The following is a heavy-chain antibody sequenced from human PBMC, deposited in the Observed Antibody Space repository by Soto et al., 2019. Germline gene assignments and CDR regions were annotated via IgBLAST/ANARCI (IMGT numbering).Heavy chain of an antibody. CDR1: GFIFDDFA. D-gene: IGHD3-3*01. CDR3: TKVGGLYDFWSGPLHFDL. J-gene: IGHJ4*02. CDR2: ISWNSDSI. V-gene: IGHV3-9*01. Sequence: GGSLRLSCAGSGFIFDDFAIHWVRQEPGKGLEWVSGISWNSDSIGYADSVKGRFTISRDNAKNALYLQMNSLRVEDTALYYCTKVGGLYDFWSGPLHFDLWGQGTLVTVSS.